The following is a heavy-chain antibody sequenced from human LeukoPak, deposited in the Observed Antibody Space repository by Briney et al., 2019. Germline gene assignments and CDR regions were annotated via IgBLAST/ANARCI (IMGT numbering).Heavy chain of an antibody. Sequence: PSETLSLTCTVSGGSISSGGYYWSWIRQHPGKGLEWIGYIYYSGSTYYNPSLKSRVTISVDTSKNQFSLKLSSVTAADTAVYYCARLQWVVRGVTPRRYFDYWGQGTLVTVSS. CDR1: GGSISSGGYY. V-gene: IGHV4-31*03. D-gene: IGHD3-10*01. CDR3: ARLQWVVRGVTPRRYFDY. CDR2: IYYSGST. J-gene: IGHJ4*02.